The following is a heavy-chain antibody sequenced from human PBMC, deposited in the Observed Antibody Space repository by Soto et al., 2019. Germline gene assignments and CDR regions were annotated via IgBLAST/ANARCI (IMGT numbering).Heavy chain of an antibody. D-gene: IGHD2-2*01. Sequence: ASVKVSCKASGYTFTGYYMHWVRQAPGQGLEWMGWINPNSGGTNYAQKFQGRVTMTRDTSISTAYMELSRLRSDDTDVYYCARDAAVVLAAGWFDPWGKGTLVTVSS. J-gene: IGHJ5*02. V-gene: IGHV1-2*02. CDR3: ARDAAVVLAAGWFDP. CDR1: GYTFTGYY. CDR2: INPNSGGT.